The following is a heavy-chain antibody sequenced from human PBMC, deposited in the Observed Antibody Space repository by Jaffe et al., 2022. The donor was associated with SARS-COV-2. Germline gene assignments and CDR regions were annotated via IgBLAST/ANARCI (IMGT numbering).Heavy chain of an antibody. V-gene: IGHV4-59*01. CDR1: GGSISSYY. D-gene: IGHD6-19*01. CDR3: ARSDSSGWQNYYYYGMDV. CDR2: IYYSGST. Sequence: QVQLQESGPGLVKPSETLSLTCTVSGGSISSYYWSWIRQPPGKGLEWIGYIYYSGSTNYNPSLKSRVTISVDTSKNQFSLKLSSVTAADTAVYYCARSDSSGWQNYYYYGMDVWGQGTTVTVSS. J-gene: IGHJ6*02.